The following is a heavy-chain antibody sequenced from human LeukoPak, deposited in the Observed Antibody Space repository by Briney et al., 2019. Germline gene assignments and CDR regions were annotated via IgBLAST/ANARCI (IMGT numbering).Heavy chain of an antibody. CDR1: GQTFTGYY. V-gene: IGHV1-2*02. CDR3: ARDSSGYYDYFDY. Sequence: ASVKVSCKASGQTFTGYYIHWVRQAPGQGLEWMGWINPNGGGTDYAQKFQGRVTMTRDTSISTAYMELRSLRSDDTAVYYCARDSSGYYDYFDYWGQGTLVTVSS. CDR2: INPNGGGT. J-gene: IGHJ4*02. D-gene: IGHD3-22*01.